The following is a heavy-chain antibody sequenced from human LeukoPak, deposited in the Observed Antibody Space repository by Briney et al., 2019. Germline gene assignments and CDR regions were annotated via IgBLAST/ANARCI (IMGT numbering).Heavy chain of an antibody. CDR1: AFTFSSYA. CDR2: IGGSGDST. D-gene: IGHD6-13*01. V-gene: IGHV3-23*01. J-gene: IGHJ4*02. CDR3: AKAGGAYSSSWYLYFDY. Sequence: GGSLRLSCAASAFTFSSYAMTWVRQAPGKGLDWVSTIGGSGDSTSYADSVKGRFTISRDSSKDTLFLQMNSLRAEDTAVYYCAKAGGAYSSSWYLYFDYWGQGTLVTVSS.